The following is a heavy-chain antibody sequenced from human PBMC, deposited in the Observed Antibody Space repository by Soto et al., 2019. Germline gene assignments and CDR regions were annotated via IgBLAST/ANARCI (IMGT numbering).Heavy chain of an antibody. Sequence: SETLSLTCTVSGGSISSSSYYWGWIRQPPGKGLEWIGSIYYSGSTYYNPSLKSRVTISVDTSKNQFSLKLSSVTAADTAVYYCARVSIVGATLYYYGMDVWGQGTTVTVSS. J-gene: IGHJ6*02. V-gene: IGHV4-39*07. CDR2: IYYSGST. CDR1: GGSISSSSYY. D-gene: IGHD1-26*01. CDR3: ARVSIVGATLYYYGMDV.